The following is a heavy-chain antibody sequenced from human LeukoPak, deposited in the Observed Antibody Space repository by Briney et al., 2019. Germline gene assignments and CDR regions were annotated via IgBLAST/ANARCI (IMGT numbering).Heavy chain of an antibody. CDR1: VGSISSYY. CDR3: ARDPGIAARPYFDY. D-gene: IGHD6-6*01. CDR2: IYYSGST. Sequence: SETLSLTCTVSVGSISSYYWSWIRQPPGKGLEWIGYIYYSGSTNYNPSLKSRVTISVDTSKNQFSLKLSSVTAADTAVYYCARDPGIAARPYFDYWGQGTLVTVSS. V-gene: IGHV4-59*01. J-gene: IGHJ4*02.